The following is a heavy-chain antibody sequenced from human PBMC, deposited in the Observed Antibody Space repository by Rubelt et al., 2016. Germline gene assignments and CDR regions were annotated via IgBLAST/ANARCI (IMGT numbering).Heavy chain of an antibody. D-gene: IGHD2-15*01. CDR2: IRQDGNEI. J-gene: IGHJ4*02. CDR3: ARGYCGGGSCSRAY. V-gene: IGHV3-7*04. Sequence: WVANIRQDGNEIYYVDSVKGRFTISRDNAKESLYLQMNSLRAADTAVYYCARGYCGGGSCSRAYWGQGTRVTVSS.